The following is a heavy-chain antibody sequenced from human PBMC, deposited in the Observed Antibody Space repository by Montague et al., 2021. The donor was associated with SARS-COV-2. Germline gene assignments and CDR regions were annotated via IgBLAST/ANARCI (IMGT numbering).Heavy chain of an antibody. CDR2: INSDGSTT. CDR1: GFTFGTSW. CDR3: AGSSRYFGY. Sequence: SLRLSCSASGFTFGTSWMHWVRQAPGKGLVWVSRINSDGSTTTYADSVKGRFTISRDNAKNTVYLQMNSLRDEDTAVYYCAGSSRYFGYWGQGTLVTVSS. V-gene: IGHV3-74*01. D-gene: IGHD1-14*01. J-gene: IGHJ4*02.